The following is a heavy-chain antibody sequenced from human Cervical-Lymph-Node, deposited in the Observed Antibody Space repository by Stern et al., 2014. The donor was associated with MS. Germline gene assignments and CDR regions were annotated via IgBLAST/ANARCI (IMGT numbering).Heavy chain of an antibody. CDR2: ISAYNGNT. CDR1: GYTFTSYG. CDR3: ARDEGIAVAGNAFDI. J-gene: IGHJ3*02. V-gene: IGHV1-18*01. Sequence: VQLVQSAADVKKPGASVKVSCQASGYTFTSYGISWVRQAPGQGLEWLGWISAYNGNTNYAQNLQGRVTMTTDTSTSTAYMELRSLRSDDTAVYYCARDEGIAVAGNAFDIWGQGTMVTVSS. D-gene: IGHD6-19*01.